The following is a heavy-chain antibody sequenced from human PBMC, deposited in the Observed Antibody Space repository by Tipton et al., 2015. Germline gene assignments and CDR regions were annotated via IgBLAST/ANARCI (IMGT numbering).Heavy chain of an antibody. D-gene: IGHD3-22*01. Sequence: GSLRLSCSVSSDSISKYYWSWIRQPPGKELEWIGYIQYSGSTNYNPSLKSRVTISVDTSKTQFSLKLSSVTAADTAVYYCARDAGRYYDSSGLSWYFDLWGRGTLVTVSS. V-gene: IGHV4-59*12. CDR3: ARDAGRYYDSSGLSWYFDL. CDR1: SDSISKYY. J-gene: IGHJ2*01. CDR2: IQYSGST.